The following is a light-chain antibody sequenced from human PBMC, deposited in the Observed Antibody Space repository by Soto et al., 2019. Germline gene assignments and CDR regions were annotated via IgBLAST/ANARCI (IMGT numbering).Light chain of an antibody. CDR2: EVT. Sequence: QSALTQPPSASGSPGQSVAISCTGTSSDVGSYVFVSWYQQHPGKAPKLIIYEVTKRPSGVPDRFSGSKSGNTASLTVSGLQVEDEADYYCSLYAGGNNVIFGGGTQLTVL. CDR1: SSDVGSYVF. J-gene: IGLJ2*01. CDR3: SLYAGGNNVI. V-gene: IGLV2-8*01.